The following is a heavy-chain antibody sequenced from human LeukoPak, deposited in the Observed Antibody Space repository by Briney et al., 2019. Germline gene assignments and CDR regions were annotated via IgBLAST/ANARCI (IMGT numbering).Heavy chain of an antibody. CDR3: ARDLHGV. CDR1: GFTFDDYA. Sequence: PGRSLRLSCAASGFTFDDYAMHWVRQAPGKGLEWVSSISSSSSYIYYADSVKGRFTISRDNAKNSLYLQMNSLRAEDTAVYYCARDLHGVWGQGTTVTASS. V-gene: IGHV3-21*01. CDR2: ISSSSSYI. J-gene: IGHJ6*02.